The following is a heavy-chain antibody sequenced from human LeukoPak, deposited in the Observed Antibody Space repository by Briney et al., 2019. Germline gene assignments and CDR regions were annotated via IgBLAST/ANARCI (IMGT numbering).Heavy chain of an antibody. CDR2: ISSSGSAI. CDR3: VRVKGSYFDY. J-gene: IGHJ4*02. V-gene: IGHV3-48*01. Sequence: GGSLRLTCAASGFPLSSYSINWVRQAPGKGLEWVSYISSSGSAIYYVDSVKGRFTVSRDNAKNSLFLQMNSPRAEDTAVYYCVRVKGSYFDYWGQGALVTVSS. D-gene: IGHD2-15*01. CDR1: GFPLSSYS.